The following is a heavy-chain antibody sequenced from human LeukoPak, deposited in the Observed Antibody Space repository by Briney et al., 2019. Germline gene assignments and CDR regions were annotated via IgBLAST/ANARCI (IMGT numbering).Heavy chain of an antibody. J-gene: IGHJ4*02. V-gene: IGHV4-31*03. D-gene: IGHD3-16*02. CDR1: GGFIGSGGNY. CDR2: IYYVGNI. Sequence: SQTLSLTCSVSGGFIGSGGNYWCLLHQLPGKRLEWIGYIYYVGNINFNPSLKSRLSMSVDTSTNQFSLSLTSVTAADTALYFCARIEVIGSTRYFDYWGQGAMVTVSS. CDR3: ARIEVIGSTRYFDY.